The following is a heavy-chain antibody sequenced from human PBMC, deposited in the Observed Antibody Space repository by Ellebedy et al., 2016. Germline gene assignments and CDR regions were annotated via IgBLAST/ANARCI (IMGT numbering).Heavy chain of an antibody. D-gene: IGHD6-13*01. Sequence: GESLKISXAASGFTVSSNYMSWVRQAPGKGLEWVSVIYSGGSTYYADSVKGRFTISRDNSKNTLYLQMNSLRAEDTAVYYCARDPTVYSSSLHWFDPWGQGTLVTVSS. CDR3: ARDPTVYSSSLHWFDP. V-gene: IGHV3-53*05. CDR2: IYSGGST. CDR1: GFTVSSNY. J-gene: IGHJ5*02.